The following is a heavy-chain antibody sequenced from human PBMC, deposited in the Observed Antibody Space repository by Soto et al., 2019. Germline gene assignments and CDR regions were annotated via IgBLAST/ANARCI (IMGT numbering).Heavy chain of an antibody. CDR1: GFTFSSYW. J-gene: IGHJ3*02. Sequence: GGSLRLSCAASGFTFSSYWMSWVRQAPGKGLEWVANIKQDGSEKYYVDSVKGRFTISRDNAKNSLYLQMNSLRAEDTAVYYCARDWVFGVVEVAFDIWGQGTMVTVSS. CDR3: ARDWVFGVVEVAFDI. CDR2: IKQDGSEK. V-gene: IGHV3-7*01. D-gene: IGHD3-3*01.